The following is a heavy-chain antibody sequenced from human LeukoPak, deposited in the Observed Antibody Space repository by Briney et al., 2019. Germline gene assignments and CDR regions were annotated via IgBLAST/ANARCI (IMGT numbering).Heavy chain of an antibody. CDR3: AYSSSSRGPNYFDY. D-gene: IGHD6-6*01. Sequence: SETLSLTCAVYGGSFSGYYWSWIRQPPGKGLEWIGEINHSGSTNYNPSLKSRVTISVDTSKNQFSLKLSSVTAADTAVYYCAYSSSSRGPNYFDYWGQGTLVTVSS. CDR1: GGSFSGYY. V-gene: IGHV4-34*01. J-gene: IGHJ4*02. CDR2: INHSGST.